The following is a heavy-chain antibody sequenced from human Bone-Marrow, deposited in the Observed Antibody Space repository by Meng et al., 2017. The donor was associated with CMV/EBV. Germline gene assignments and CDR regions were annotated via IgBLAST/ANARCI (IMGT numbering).Heavy chain of an antibody. CDR2: IYSGGST. CDR1: GFTVSSNY. CDR3: ARVAAAGRLLSLHFDY. D-gene: IGHD6-13*01. J-gene: IGHJ4*02. Sequence: GESLKISCAASGFTVSSNYMSWVRQAPGKGLEWVSVIYSGGSTYYADSVKGRFTISRDNSKNTLYLQRNSLRAEDTAVYYCARVAAAGRLLSLHFDYWGQGTLVTVSS. V-gene: IGHV3-53*01.